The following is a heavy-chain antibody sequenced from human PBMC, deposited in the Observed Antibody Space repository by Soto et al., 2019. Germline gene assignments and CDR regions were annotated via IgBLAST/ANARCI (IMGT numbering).Heavy chain of an antibody. CDR1: GFTFSSYG. CDR2: ISYDGSNK. Sequence: GGSLRLSCAASGFTFSSYGMHWVRQAPGKGLEWVAVISYDGSNKYYADSVKGRFTISRDNSKNTLYLQMNSLRAEDTAVYYCAKEGSYLYDYWGQGTLVTVSS. CDR3: AKEGSYLYDY. D-gene: IGHD1-26*01. J-gene: IGHJ4*02. V-gene: IGHV3-30*18.